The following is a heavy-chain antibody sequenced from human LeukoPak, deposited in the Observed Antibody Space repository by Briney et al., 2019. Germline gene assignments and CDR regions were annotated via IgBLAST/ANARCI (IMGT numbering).Heavy chain of an antibody. V-gene: IGHV3-30*04. Sequence: GGSLRLSCAASGFTFSSYAIQWVRQAPGKGLEWVAVISHDGYHEHYADSVKGRFTLSRDNSKNTVFLQMSSLRAEDTAVYYCAELGITMIGGVWGKGTTVTISS. CDR2: ISHDGYHE. CDR3: AELGITMIGGV. J-gene: IGHJ6*04. D-gene: IGHD3-10*02. CDR1: GFTFSSYA.